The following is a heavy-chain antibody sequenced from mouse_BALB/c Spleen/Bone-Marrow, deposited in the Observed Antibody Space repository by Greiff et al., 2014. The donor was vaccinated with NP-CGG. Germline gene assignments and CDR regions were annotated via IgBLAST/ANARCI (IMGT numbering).Heavy chain of an antibody. CDR1: GYSFTGYF. V-gene: IGHV1-20*02. J-gene: IGHJ2*01. Sequence: EVQLQQSGPELVKPGASVKISCKASGYSFTGYFMNWVMQSHGKSLEWIGRINPYNGDTFYNQKFKGKATLTVDKSSSTAHMELRSLASEDSAVYYCARSGYYDSSYFDYWGQGTTLTVSS. CDR2: INPYNGDT. D-gene: IGHD1-1*01. CDR3: ARSGYYDSSYFDY.